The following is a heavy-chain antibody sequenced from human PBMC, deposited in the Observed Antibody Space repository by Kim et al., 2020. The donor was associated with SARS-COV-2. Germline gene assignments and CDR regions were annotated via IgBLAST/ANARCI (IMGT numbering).Heavy chain of an antibody. CDR2: ISSSGSTI. CDR1: GFTFSDYY. Sequence: GGSLRLSCAASGFTFSDYYMSWIRQAPGKGLEWVSYISSSGSTIYYADSVKGRFTISRDNAKNSLYLQMNSLRAEDTAVYYCARDSVREREYSGYDYHHRRWKYGMDVWGQGTTVTVSS. CDR3: ARDSVREREYSGYDYHHRRWKYGMDV. V-gene: IGHV3-11*01. D-gene: IGHD5-12*01. J-gene: IGHJ6*02.